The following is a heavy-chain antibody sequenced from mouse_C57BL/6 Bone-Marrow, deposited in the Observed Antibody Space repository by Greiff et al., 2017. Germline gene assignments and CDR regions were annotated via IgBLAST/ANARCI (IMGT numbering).Heavy chain of an antibody. CDR1: GYTFTNYW. J-gene: IGHJ3*01. V-gene: IGHV1-63*01. Sequence: QVQLQQSGAELVRPGTSVKMSCKASGYTFTNYWIGWAKQRPGHGLEWIGDIYPGGGYTNYNEKFKGKATLTADKSSSTAYMQFSSLTSEDSAIYYCARSETGTEFAYWGQGTLVTVSA. CDR2: IYPGGGYT. CDR3: ARSETGTEFAY. D-gene: IGHD4-1*01.